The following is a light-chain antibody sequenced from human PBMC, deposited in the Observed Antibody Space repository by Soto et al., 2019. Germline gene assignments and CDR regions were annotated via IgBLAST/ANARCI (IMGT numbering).Light chain of an antibody. Sequence: QSVLTQPPSASGTPGQRVTISCSGSSSNIGSNTVNWYQQHPGTAPKLLIYSNNQRPSGVPDRFSGSKSGTSASLAISGLQSEEEADYYCAAWYDSLNGWVFGGGTKLTVL. CDR3: AAWYDSLNGWV. J-gene: IGLJ3*02. CDR1: SSNIGSNT. V-gene: IGLV1-44*01. CDR2: SNN.